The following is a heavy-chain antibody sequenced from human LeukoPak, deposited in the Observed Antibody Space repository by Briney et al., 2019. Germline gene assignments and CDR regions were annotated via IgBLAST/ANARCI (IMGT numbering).Heavy chain of an antibody. Sequence: GGSLRLSCAASGFTFSSYAMGWVRQAPGKGLEWVSAVTASAGNTYYADSVKGRFTISRDNSKNTLYLQVNSLRAEDTAVYYCAKGDYYGSGSTFKNGMDVWGQGTTVTVSS. CDR1: GFTFSSYA. CDR3: AKGDYYGSGSTFKNGMDV. J-gene: IGHJ6*02. D-gene: IGHD3-10*01. CDR2: VTASAGNT. V-gene: IGHV3-23*01.